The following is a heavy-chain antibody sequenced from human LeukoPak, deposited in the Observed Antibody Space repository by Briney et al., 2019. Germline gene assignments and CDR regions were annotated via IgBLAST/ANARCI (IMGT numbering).Heavy chain of an antibody. D-gene: IGHD5-18*01. Sequence: GGSLRPSCAASGFTFRDHYMSWIRQAPGKGLEGVAYISSSGATIYYADSVKGRFTISRDNAKNSLYLQMNSLRVEDTAVYYCARGVRGYSYGSRFDYWGQGTLVTVSS. CDR2: ISSSGATI. CDR1: GFTFRDHY. J-gene: IGHJ4*02. V-gene: IGHV3-11*04. CDR3: ARGVRGYSYGSRFDY.